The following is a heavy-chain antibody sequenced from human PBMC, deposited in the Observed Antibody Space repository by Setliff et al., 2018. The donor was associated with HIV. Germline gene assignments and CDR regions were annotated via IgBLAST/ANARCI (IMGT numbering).Heavy chain of an antibody. Sequence: SGTLSLTCAVYGASFSGYYWSWIRQPPGKGLEWIGEINHSGSTNYSPSLQNRVTLLLDMSKNQFSLKLSSVTAADTAVYYCARQAWHSGRNGYFVDYWGQGTLVTVSS. CDR3: ARQAWHSGRNGYFVDY. V-gene: IGHV4-34*01. D-gene: IGHD2-15*01. CDR2: INHSGST. CDR1: GASFSGYY. J-gene: IGHJ4*02.